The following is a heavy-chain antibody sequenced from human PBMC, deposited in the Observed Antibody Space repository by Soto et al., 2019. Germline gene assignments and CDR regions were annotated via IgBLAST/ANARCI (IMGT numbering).Heavy chain of an antibody. J-gene: IGHJ3*02. CDR3: ERAGPCGGPCYSDRPDAFDI. CDR1: GYMFTRYY. CDR2: INPSGGRT. V-gene: IGHV1-46*01. Sequence: QVHLVQTAAQVKRPGASVNISCKASGYMFTRYYIHWVRQAPGQGLRWMGMINPSGGRTKYAQLYQGQGTMTADPSTTTAHMDLGSLRSDDTAVFYCERAGPCGGPCYSDRPDAFDIWGQGTVVTVSS. D-gene: IGHD2-21*02.